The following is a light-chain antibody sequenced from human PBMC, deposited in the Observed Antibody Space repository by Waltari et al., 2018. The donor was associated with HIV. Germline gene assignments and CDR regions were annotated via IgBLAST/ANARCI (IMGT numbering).Light chain of an antibody. Sequence: DIQMTQSPSSLSASVGDRVTITCQASQDIKNYLNWYQQKPGEAPELLIYDASILETGVPSRFSASGSGTHFTFIVSSLQPEDFATYYCQQYDSLPPAFGQGTRLDIK. CDR1: QDIKNY. CDR3: QQYDSLPPA. CDR2: DAS. J-gene: IGKJ5*01. V-gene: IGKV1-33*01.